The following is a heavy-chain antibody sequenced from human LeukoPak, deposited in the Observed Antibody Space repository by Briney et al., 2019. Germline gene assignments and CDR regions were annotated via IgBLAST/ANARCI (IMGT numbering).Heavy chain of an antibody. Sequence: GGSLRLSCAASGFTFSSYAMHWVRQAPGKGLEWVAVISDDGSNKYYADSVRGRFTISRDNSKNTLYLQMNNLRTEDTAVYYCARGLQQQQILGDYYYGMDVWGQGTTVTVSS. CDR2: ISDDGSNK. CDR1: GFTFSSYA. J-gene: IGHJ6*02. CDR3: ARGLQQQQILGDYYYGMDV. V-gene: IGHV3-30*14. D-gene: IGHD6-13*01.